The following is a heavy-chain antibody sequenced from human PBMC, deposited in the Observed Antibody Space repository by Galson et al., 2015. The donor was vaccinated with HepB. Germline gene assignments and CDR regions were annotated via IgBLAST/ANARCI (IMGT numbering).Heavy chain of an antibody. CDR1: GFTVSKSY. D-gene: IGHD2-15*01. V-gene: IGHV3-53*01. CDR2: IYSGGHA. J-gene: IGHJ4*02. Sequence: SLRLSCAVSGFTVSKSYVSWVRQAPGKGLEWLSVIYSGGHAFYADSVQGRFTISRDTSKNTVYLQMRSPRAEDTAVYYCASPFCIGGNCYPLWYWGQGTLVTVTS. CDR3: ASPFCIGGNCYPLWY.